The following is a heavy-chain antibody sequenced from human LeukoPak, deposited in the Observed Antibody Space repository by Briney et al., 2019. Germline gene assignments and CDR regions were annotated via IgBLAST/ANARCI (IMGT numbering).Heavy chain of an antibody. CDR3: ARDTYQPGRIDS. D-gene: IGHD2-2*01. V-gene: IGHV3-21*05. CDR2: INDVSADI. J-gene: IGHJ4*02. Sequence: GGSLRLSCAASEFTFSIYAMNWVRQAPGKGLEWVSYINDVSADIHYADSVKGRFTISRDNARNTLYLQMNSLRAEDTAVYYCARDTYQPGRIDSWGQGTLVIVSS. CDR1: EFTFSIYA.